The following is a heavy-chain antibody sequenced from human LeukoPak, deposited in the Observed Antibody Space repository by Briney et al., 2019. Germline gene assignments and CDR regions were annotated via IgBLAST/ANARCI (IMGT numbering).Heavy chain of an antibody. V-gene: IGHV4-39*01. Sequence: PSETLSLTCTVSGGSISSSSYYWGWIRQPPGKGLEWIGSFYYGGSTQYNPSLKSRVTISVDTSKNQFSLKLSSVTAADTAVYYCARHVYSSSWYYYFDYWGQGTLVTVSS. J-gene: IGHJ4*02. CDR3: ARHVYSSSWYYYFDY. CDR2: FYYGGST. CDR1: GGSISSSSYY. D-gene: IGHD6-13*01.